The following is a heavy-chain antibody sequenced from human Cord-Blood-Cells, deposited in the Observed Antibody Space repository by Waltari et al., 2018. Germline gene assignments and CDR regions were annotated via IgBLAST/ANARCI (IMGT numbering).Heavy chain of an antibody. CDR3: AKTAAGTGDAFDI. J-gene: IGHJ3*02. CDR2: IRWNSGSI. D-gene: IGHD6-13*01. V-gene: IGHV3-9*01. Sequence: EVQLVESGGGLVQPGRSLRLSCAASGFTFDDSAMHWVLQAPGKGLEWVSGIRWNSGSIGYADSVKGRFTISRDNAKNSLYLQMNSLRAEDTALYYCAKTAAGTGDAFDIWGQGTMVTVSS. CDR1: GFTFDDSA.